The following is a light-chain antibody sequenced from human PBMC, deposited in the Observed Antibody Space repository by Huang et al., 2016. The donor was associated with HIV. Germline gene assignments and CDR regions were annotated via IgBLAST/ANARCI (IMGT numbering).Light chain of an antibody. J-gene: IGKJ4*01. Sequence: VVLTQSPLYLSVTLGQPASISCRSSQSLIHSNGNTYLNWFQQRPGQSPRRLISQVSRRDSGVPDRFSGSESGTDFTLKISRVEAEGVGVYYCMQGTHLFTFGGGTRVDIK. CDR2: QVS. CDR1: QSLIHSNGNTY. V-gene: IGKV2-30*02. CDR3: MQGTHLFT.